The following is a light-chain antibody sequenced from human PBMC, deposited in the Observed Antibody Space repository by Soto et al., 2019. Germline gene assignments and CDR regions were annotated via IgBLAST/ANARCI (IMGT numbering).Light chain of an antibody. J-gene: IGLJ3*02. V-gene: IGLV2-23*01. Sequence: QSVLIQPASVSGSPGQSITISCTGTSSDVGSNNLVSWYQQHPGKAPKLVIYEGNMRPSGVSVRFSGSKSGNTASLTISGLQAEDEADYHCCSYEGGNTVVFGGGTKLTVL. CDR2: EGN. CDR1: SSDVGSNNL. CDR3: CSYEGGNTVV.